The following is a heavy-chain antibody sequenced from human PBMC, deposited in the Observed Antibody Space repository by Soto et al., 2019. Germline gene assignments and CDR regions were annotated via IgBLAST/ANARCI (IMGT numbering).Heavy chain of an antibody. V-gene: IGHV3-7*01. J-gene: IGHJ5*02. CDR1: GFTFSSYW. CDR3: ASVKSWAVSP. CDR2: IKQSGSDR. Sequence: EVQLVESGGGLVQPGGSLGLSCAASGFTFSSYWMSWVRLAPGKGLEWVAHIKQSGSDRYYVDSVRGRFTISRDNAKNSRYLQMNSLRVEDTAMYYCASVKSWAVSPWGQGTLVTVSS. D-gene: IGHD3-10*01.